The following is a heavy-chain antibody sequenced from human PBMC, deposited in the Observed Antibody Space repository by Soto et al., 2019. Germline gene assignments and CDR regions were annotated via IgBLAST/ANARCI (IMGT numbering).Heavy chain of an antibody. J-gene: IGHJ6*02. CDR3: ARGGYSGYEGYGMDV. CDR2: INHSGST. V-gene: IGHV4-34*01. CDR1: GGSFSGYY. Sequence: PSETLSLTCAVYGGSFSGYYWSWIRQPPGKGLEWIGEINHSGSTNYNPSLKSRVTISVDTSKNQFSLKLSSVTAADTAVYYCARGGYSGYEGYGMDVWGQGTTVTVSS. D-gene: IGHD5-12*01.